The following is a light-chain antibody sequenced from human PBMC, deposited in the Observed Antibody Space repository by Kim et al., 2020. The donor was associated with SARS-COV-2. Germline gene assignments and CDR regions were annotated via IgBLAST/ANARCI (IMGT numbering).Light chain of an antibody. CDR2: GKN. Sequence: SSELTQDPAVSVALGQTVRITCQGDSLRSYYASWYQQKPGQAPVLVIYGKNNRPSGIPDRFSGSSSGNTASLTITGAQAEDEADYYCNARDSSGNVVFGGGTPLTVL. V-gene: IGLV3-19*01. CDR3: NARDSSGNVV. CDR1: SLRSYY. J-gene: IGLJ2*01.